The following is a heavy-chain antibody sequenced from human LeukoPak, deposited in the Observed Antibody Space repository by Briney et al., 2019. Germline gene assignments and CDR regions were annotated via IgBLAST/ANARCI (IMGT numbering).Heavy chain of an antibody. Sequence: ASVKVSCKASGYTFTSYGISWVRQAPGQGLEWVGWISAYNGNTNYAQKLQGRVTMTTDTSTSTAYMELRSLRSDDTAVYYCARDGDYGDYRGLFDPWGQGTLVTVSS. CDR2: ISAYNGNT. J-gene: IGHJ5*02. D-gene: IGHD4-17*01. CDR1: GYTFTSYG. CDR3: ARDGDYGDYRGLFDP. V-gene: IGHV1-18*01.